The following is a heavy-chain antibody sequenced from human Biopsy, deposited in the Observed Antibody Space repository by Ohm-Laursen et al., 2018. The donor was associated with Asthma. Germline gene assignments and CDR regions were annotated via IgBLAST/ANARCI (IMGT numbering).Heavy chain of an antibody. D-gene: IGHD1-1*01. J-gene: IGHJ3*02. CDR1: GFSFNSYG. CDR3: AKESGSNYAFDI. CDR2: ISYDGSNK. Sequence: SLRLSCAASGFSFNSYGMHWVRQAPGKGLEWVAVISYDGSNKYYADSAKGRFTISRDNSKNTLYLQMNSLRAEDTAVYYCAKESGSNYAFDIWGQGTMVTVSS. V-gene: IGHV3-30*18.